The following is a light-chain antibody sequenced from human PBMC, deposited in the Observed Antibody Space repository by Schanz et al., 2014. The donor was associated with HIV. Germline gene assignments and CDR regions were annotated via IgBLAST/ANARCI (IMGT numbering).Light chain of an antibody. V-gene: IGLV2-14*02. CDR1: SSDVGSYNL. Sequence: QSALTQPASVSESPGQSITISCTGTSSDVGSYNLVSWYQQHPGKAPKLMIYEGSKRPSGVSNRFSGSKSGNTASLTISGLQAEDEADYYCSSYTSSSTPFYVFGTGTKLTVL. J-gene: IGLJ1*01. CDR2: EGS. CDR3: SSYTSSSTPFYV.